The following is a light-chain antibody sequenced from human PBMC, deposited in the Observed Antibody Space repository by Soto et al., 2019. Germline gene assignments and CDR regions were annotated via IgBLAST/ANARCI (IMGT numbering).Light chain of an antibody. CDR3: MSYTTASRFV. J-gene: IGLJ1*01. Sequence: QSALTQPASMSGSPGQSITISCTGTRSDIGTYNYLSWYQQHPGKAPRLVISDVSNRPSGVSNRFSGSKSGNTASLTITGLQSEDEADYYCMSYTTASRFVFGSGTKVTVL. CDR1: RSDIGTYNY. CDR2: DVS. V-gene: IGLV2-14*03.